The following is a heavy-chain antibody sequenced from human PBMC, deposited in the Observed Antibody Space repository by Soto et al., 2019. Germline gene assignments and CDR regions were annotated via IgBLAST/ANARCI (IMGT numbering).Heavy chain of an antibody. CDR2: IIPIFGTA. CDR1: GGTFSSYA. D-gene: IGHD3-22*01. CDR3: ARSYYYDSSGYPTPPTDY. Sequence: ASVKVSCKASGGTFSSYAISWVRQAPGQGLEWMGGIIPIFGTANYAQKFQGRVTITADKSTSTAYMELSSLRSEDTAVYYCARSYYYDSSGYPTPPTDYWGQGTLVTVSS. V-gene: IGHV1-69*06. J-gene: IGHJ4*02.